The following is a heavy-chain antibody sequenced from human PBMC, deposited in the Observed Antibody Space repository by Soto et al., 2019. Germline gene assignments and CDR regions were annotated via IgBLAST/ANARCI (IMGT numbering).Heavy chain of an antibody. J-gene: IGHJ4*02. V-gene: IGHV3-33*01. CDR1: GFTFSSYG. CDR2: IWYDGSNK. D-gene: IGHD5-18*01. CDR3: AREYSYGYHGLFDY. Sequence: QVQLVESGGGVVQPGRSLRLSCAASGFTFSSYGMHWVRQAPGKGLEWVAVIWYDGSNKYYADSVKGRFTISRDNSKNTLYLQMNSLRAEDTAVYYCAREYSYGYHGLFDYWGQGTLVTVSS.